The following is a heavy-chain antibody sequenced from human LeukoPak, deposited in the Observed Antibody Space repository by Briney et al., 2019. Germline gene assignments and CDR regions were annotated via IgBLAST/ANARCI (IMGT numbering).Heavy chain of an antibody. CDR2: IYYSGST. V-gene: IGHV4-59*01. CDR1: GGSISSYY. J-gene: IGHJ2*01. CDR3: ARATSWDWYFDL. Sequence: SETLSLTCTVSGGSISSYYWSWIRQPPGKGLEWIGYIYYSGSTNYNPSLKSRVTISVDTSKNQFSLKLSSVTAADTAVYYCARATSWDWYFDLWGRGTLVTVSS. D-gene: IGHD2-2*01.